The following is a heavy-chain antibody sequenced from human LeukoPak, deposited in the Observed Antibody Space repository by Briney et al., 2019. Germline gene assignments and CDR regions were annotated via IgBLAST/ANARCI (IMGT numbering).Heavy chain of an antibody. D-gene: IGHD5-18*01. CDR2: ISSSGSTI. CDR1: GFTFSDYY. V-gene: IGHV3-11*04. CDR3: ARDFKGYSLPYYYYSYYMDV. Sequence: PGGSLRLSCAASGFTFSDYYMSWIRQAPGKGLEWVSYISSSGSTIYYADSVKGRFTISRDNAKNSLYLQMNSLRAEDTAVYYCARDFKGYSLPYYYYSYYMDVWGEGTTVTVSS. J-gene: IGHJ6*03.